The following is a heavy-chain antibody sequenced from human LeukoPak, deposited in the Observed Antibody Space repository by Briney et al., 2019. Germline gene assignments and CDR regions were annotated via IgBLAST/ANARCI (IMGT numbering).Heavy chain of an antibody. CDR1: GGTFSSYA. CDR2: IIPIFGTA. J-gene: IGHJ4*02. Sequence: ASVKVSCKASGGTFSSYAISWVRQAPGQGLEWMGGIIPIFGTASYAQKFQGRVTITADESTSTAYMELSSLGSEDTAVYYCARAAYCGGDCYAPYDYWGQGTLVTVSS. CDR3: ARAAYCGGDCYAPYDY. D-gene: IGHD2-21*02. V-gene: IGHV1-69*01.